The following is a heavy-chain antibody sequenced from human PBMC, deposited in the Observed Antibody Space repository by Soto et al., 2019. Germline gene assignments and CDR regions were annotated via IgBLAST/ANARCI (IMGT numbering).Heavy chain of an antibody. J-gene: IGHJ4*02. CDR2: ISSNSDTI. V-gene: IGHV3-9*02. CDR3: AKDMKWGGMTTIHYFDS. D-gene: IGHD4-17*01. CDR1: GFTADDYA. Sequence: EVQLVESGGGLVQPGRSLRLCCLASGFTADDYAMHWVRQAPGKGLEWVSGISSNSDTIDYADSVKGRFTISRDNAKNSLFLQMNSLRPEDTALYYCAKDMKWGGMTTIHYFDSWGQGTLVTVSS.